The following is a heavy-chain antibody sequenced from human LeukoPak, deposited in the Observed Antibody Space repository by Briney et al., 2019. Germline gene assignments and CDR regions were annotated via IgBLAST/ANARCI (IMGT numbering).Heavy chain of an antibody. CDR3: ARGPRDSSGYYYFRTSYYYMDV. J-gene: IGHJ6*03. CDR1: GPSITMYY. V-gene: IGHV4-59*08. CDR2: IYYIGRN. D-gene: IGHD3-22*01. Sequence: SETLSLTCPVAGPSITMYYRGSIRHPPGKGLEWHGLIYYIGRNNYIPSLKSRVTISVDTSKNQFSLKLSSVTAADTAVYYCARGPRDSSGYYYFRTSYYYMDVWGKGTTVTVSS.